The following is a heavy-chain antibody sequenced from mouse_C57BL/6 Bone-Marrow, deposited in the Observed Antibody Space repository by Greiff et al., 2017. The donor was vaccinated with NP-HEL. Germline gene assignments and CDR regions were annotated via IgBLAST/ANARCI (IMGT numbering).Heavy chain of an antibody. CDR3: ARDAPVGAMDY. J-gene: IGHJ4*01. V-gene: IGHV7-1*01. CDR1: GFTFSDFY. Sequence: EVKLVESGGGLVQSGRSLRLSCATSGFTFSDFYMEWVRQAPGKGLEWIAASRNKANDYTTEYSASVKGRFIVSRDTSQSILYLQMNALRAEDTAIYYCARDAPVGAMDYWGQGTSVTVSS. CDR2: SRNKANDYTT.